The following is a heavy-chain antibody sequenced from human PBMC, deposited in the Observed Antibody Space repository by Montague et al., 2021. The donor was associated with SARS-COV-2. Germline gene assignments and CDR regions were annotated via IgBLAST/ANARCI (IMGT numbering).Heavy chain of an antibody. CDR1: GGSISSYY. CDR3: ARDNMTILFMVYYYGIDV. D-gene: IGHD4/OR15-4a*01. J-gene: IGHJ6*02. Sequence: SETLSLTCTVSGGSISSYYWSWIRQPAGKGLEWIGRIYPSGSTKYNPSLKSRVTMSVDTSKNQFSLKLSSVTAADTAVYYCARDNMTILFMVYYYGIDVWGQGTPVTVSS. CDR2: IYPSGST. V-gene: IGHV4-4*07.